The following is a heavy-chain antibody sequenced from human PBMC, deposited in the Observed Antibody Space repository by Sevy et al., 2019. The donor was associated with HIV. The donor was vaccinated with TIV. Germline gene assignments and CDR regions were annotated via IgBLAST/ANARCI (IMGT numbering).Heavy chain of an antibody. J-gene: IGHJ1*01. CDR2: INHSGST. CDR1: GGSFSGYY. Sequence: ETLSLTCAVYGGSFSGYYWSWIRQPPGKGLEWIGEINHSGSTNYNPSLKSRVTISVDTSKNQFSLKLSSVTAADTAVYYCAGAFPYYYGSGSYYRNGGQYFQHWGQGTLVTVSS. D-gene: IGHD3-10*01. CDR3: AGAFPYYYGSGSYYRNGGQYFQH. V-gene: IGHV4-34*01.